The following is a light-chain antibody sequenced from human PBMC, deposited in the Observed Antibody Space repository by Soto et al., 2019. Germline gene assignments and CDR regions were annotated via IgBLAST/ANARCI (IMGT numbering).Light chain of an antibody. Sequence: IQMTQSPSSLSASVGDRVTITCQASRDIDNYLNWYQQKPGKAPNLLIYDASNLETGVPLRFSRSRSSTHFTLTISSLQPEDIGTYYCHQYDNRPFTFGQGTKLEIK. CDR1: RDIDNY. CDR3: HQYDNRPFT. CDR2: DAS. J-gene: IGKJ2*01. V-gene: IGKV1-33*01.